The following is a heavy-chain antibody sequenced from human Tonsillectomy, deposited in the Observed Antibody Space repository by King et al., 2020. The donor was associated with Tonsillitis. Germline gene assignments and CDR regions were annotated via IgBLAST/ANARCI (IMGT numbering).Heavy chain of an antibody. D-gene: IGHD3-22*01. V-gene: IGHV3-30*18. Sequence: VQLVESGGGVVQPGRSLRLSCAASGFTFSSYGMHWVRQAPGKGLEWVAVISYDGSSKYYADSVKGRFTISRDNSKNTLYLQMNSLRAEDTAVYYCAKDLGEEWLLPHYYYYYGMDVWGQGTTVTVSS. CDR1: GFTFSSYG. CDR2: ISYDGSSK. CDR3: AKDLGEEWLLPHYYYYYGMDV. J-gene: IGHJ6*02.